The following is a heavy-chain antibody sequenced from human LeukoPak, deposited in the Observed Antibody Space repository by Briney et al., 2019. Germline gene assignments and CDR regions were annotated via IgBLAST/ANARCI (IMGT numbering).Heavy chain of an antibody. V-gene: IGHV3-21*01. D-gene: IGHD5-18*01. CDR2: ISSSSSYI. J-gene: IGHJ4*02. CDR3: ARGGSGYRFDY. Sequence: PGGSLRLSCAASGFTFSSYSMNWVRQAPGKGLEWVSSISSSSSYIYYADSVKGRFTISRDYSKNTLYMQMNSLRTEDTAVYYCARGGSGYRFDYWGQGTLVTVSS. CDR1: GFTFSSYS.